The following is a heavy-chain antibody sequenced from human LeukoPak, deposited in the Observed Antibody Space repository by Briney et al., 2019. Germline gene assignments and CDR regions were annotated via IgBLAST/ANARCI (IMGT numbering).Heavy chain of an antibody. Sequence: SETLSLTCTVSGYSINTDYYWGWIRQSPGKGLEWIGSISHTGTTSYYPSLKSRVTISIDTSKNQFTLNLNSVTAADAAVYYCARGLQTWARDPFGYWGQGTLVTVSS. V-gene: IGHV4-38-2*02. D-gene: IGHD5-12*01. CDR1: GYSINTDYY. CDR2: ISHTGTT. CDR3: ARGLQTWARDPFGY. J-gene: IGHJ4*02.